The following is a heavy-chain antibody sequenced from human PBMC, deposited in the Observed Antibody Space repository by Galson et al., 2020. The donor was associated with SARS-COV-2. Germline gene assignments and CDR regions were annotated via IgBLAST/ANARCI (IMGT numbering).Heavy chain of an antibody. J-gene: IGHJ3*02. Sequence: GGSLRLSCAASGFTFSSYAMHWVRQAPGKGLEWVAVISYDGSNKYYADSVKGRFTISRDNSKNTLYLQMNSLRAEDTAVYYCARASGDSSGPYDAFDIWGQGTMVTVSS. D-gene: IGHD3-22*01. CDR3: ARASGDSSGPYDAFDI. V-gene: IGHV3-30*04. CDR2: ISYDGSNK. CDR1: GFTFSSYA.